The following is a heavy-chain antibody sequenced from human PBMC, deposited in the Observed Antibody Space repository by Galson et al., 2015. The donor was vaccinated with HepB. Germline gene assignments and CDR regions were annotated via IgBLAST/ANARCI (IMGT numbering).Heavy chain of an antibody. CDR1: GFTFSSDA. Sequence: SLRLSCAASGFTFSSDAMHWVRQAPGKGLEWVAVISYDGSNKYYADSVKGRFTISRDNSKNTLYLQMNSLRVEDTAVYYCARDQRPVNYDFWSGPHFAFDYWGQGTLVTVSS. J-gene: IGHJ4*02. V-gene: IGHV3-30-3*01. CDR3: ARDQRPVNYDFWSGPHFAFDY. CDR2: ISYDGSNK. D-gene: IGHD3-3*01.